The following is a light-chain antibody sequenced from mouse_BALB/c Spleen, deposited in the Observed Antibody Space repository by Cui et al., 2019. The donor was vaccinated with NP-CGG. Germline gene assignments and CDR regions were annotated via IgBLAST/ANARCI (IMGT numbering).Light chain of an antibody. CDR1: TGAVTTRNY. CDR2: GTN. V-gene: IGLV1*01. J-gene: IGLJ1*01. Sequence: QAVVTQESALTTSPGETVTLTCRSSTGAVTTRNYAKWVQEKPDHVFTGLIGGTNNRAPGVPARFSGSLIGDKAALTITGAQTEDEAIYFCALWYSNHWVFGGGTKLTVL. CDR3: ALWYSNHWV.